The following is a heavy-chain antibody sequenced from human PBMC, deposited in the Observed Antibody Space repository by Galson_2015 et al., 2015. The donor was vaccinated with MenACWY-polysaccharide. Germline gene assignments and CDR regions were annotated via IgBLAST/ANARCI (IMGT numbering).Heavy chain of an antibody. CDR2: IYPGDSAT. V-gene: IGHV5-51*03. D-gene: IGHD6-6*01. Sequence: QSGAEVKKPGQSLRISCKDSGNMFINHWIGWVRQMPGKGLEWMGSIYPGDSATRYSPSFEGQVTISADKSIKTAYLEWSSLRASDTAMYYCARLADPGSSRGHWFDPWGQGTLVTVSS. CDR1: GNMFINHW. CDR3: ARLADPGSSRGHWFDP. J-gene: IGHJ5*02.